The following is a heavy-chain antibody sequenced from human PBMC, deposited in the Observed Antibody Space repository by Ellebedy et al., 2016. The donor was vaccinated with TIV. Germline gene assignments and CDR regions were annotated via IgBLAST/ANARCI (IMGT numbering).Heavy chain of an antibody. Sequence: PSKTLSLTCTVSGGSIRSYWWNWIRQSPGKGLEWIGYIDYSGSTSSNPSLKSRVTISEDTSKTQFSLKLTSVTAADTAVYYCAGSDATYYYYALDVWGQGTTVTVSS. D-gene: IGHD6-25*01. CDR2: IDYSGST. J-gene: IGHJ6*02. CDR3: AGSDATYYYYALDV. V-gene: IGHV4-59*08. CDR1: GGSIRSYW.